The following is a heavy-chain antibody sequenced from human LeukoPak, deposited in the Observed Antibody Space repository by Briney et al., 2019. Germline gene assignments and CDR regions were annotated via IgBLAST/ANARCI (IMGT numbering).Heavy chain of an antibody. Sequence: GGSLRLSCAASGFTFDNYAMSWVRQAPGKGLEWVSGISGSGGTTNYADSVKGRLTISRDNSKNTLSLQMNSLRAEDTAIYYCAKDAAETKGHYYGAGTYYQSSFDYWGQGTLVTVSS. D-gene: IGHD3-10*01. CDR3: AKDAAETKGHYYGAGTYYQSSFDY. CDR2: ISGSGGTT. J-gene: IGHJ4*02. V-gene: IGHV3-23*01. CDR1: GFTFDNYA.